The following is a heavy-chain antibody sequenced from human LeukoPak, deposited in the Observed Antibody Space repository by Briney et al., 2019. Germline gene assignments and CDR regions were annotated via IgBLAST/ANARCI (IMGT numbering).Heavy chain of an antibody. CDR1: GYTFTGYY. Sequence: ASVKVSCKASGYTFTGYYMHWVRQAPGQGLEWMGWINPNSGGTNHAQKFQGRVTMTRDTSISTAYMELSRLRSDDTAVYYCARERGNTMVQGTPKNWFDPWGQGTLVTVSS. CDR2: INPNSGGT. CDR3: ARERGNTMVQGTPKNWFDP. D-gene: IGHD3-10*01. V-gene: IGHV1-2*02. J-gene: IGHJ5*02.